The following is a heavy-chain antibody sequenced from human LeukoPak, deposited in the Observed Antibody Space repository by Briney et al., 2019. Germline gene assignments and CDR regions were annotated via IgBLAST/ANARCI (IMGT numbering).Heavy chain of an antibody. D-gene: IGHD6-13*01. CDR1: GYTFTTYY. CDR3: AREEGAPIAAANV. CDR2: ISAYNGNT. V-gene: IGHV1-18*01. J-gene: IGHJ3*01. Sequence: ASVKVSCKASGYTFTTYYISWVRQAPGQGLEWMGWISAYNGNTNYAQKFQGRVTMTTDTSTSTAYMELRSLRSDDTAVYYCAREEGAPIAAANVWGLETMVTVSS.